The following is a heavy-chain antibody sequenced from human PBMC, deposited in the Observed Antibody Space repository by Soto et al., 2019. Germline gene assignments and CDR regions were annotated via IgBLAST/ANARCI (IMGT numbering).Heavy chain of an antibody. Sequence: GGSLRLSCAAPGFNFSSYGMHWVRQAPGKGLEWVAVIWYDGSNKYYADSVKGRFTISRDNSKNTLYLQMNSLRAEDTAVYYCAREDLYCSSTSCSDYYYYYGMDVWGQGTTVTVSS. D-gene: IGHD2-2*01. CDR3: AREDLYCSSTSCSDYYYYYGMDV. CDR2: IWYDGSNK. CDR1: GFNFSSYG. J-gene: IGHJ6*02. V-gene: IGHV3-33*01.